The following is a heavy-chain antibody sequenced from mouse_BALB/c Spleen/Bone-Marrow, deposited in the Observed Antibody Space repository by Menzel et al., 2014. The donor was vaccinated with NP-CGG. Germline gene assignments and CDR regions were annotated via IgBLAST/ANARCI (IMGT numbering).Heavy chain of an antibody. V-gene: IGHV5-17*02. Sequence: EVHLVESGGGLVQPGGSRKLSCAASGFTFSSFGMHWVRPAPEKGLEWVAYISSGSSTIYYADTVKGRFTISRDNPKNTLFLQMTSLRSEDTAMYYCARDVPLYDVGYFDYWGQGTTPTVSS. D-gene: IGHD2-14*01. CDR1: GFTFSSFG. CDR3: ARDVPLYDVGYFDY. CDR2: ISSGSSTI. J-gene: IGHJ2*01.